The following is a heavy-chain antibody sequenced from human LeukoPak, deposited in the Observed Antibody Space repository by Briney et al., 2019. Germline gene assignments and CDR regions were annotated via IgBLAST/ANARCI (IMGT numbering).Heavy chain of an antibody. CDR1: GFSFSSYA. V-gene: IGHV3-23*01. CDR2: VSNSVSST. Sequence: GGSLRLSCAASGFSFSSYAMSWVRQAPGRGLEWVSTVSNSVSSTFYADSVKGRFTISRDNSKNTLYLQMNSLRAEDTAVYYCAKEAGQLGTLYYFDYWGQGTLVTVSS. J-gene: IGHJ4*02. CDR3: AKEAGQLGTLYYFDY. D-gene: IGHD6-6*01.